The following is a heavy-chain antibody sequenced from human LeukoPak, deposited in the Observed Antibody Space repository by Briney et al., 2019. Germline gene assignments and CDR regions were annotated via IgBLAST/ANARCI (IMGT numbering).Heavy chain of an antibody. D-gene: IGHD3-10*02. CDR1: GFTFSGYA. V-gene: IGHV3-23*01. J-gene: IGHJ1*01. CDR3: AKVYVRYFQH. Sequence: GGSLRLSCAASGFTFSGYAMSWVRQAPGKGLEWVSAISGSGGSTYYAGSVKGRFTISRDNSKNTLYLQMNSLKAEDTAVYYCAKVYVRYFQHWGQGTLVTVSS. CDR2: ISGSGGST.